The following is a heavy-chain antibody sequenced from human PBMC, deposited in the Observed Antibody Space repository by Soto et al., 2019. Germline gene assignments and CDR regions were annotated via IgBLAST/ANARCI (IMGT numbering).Heavy chain of an antibody. J-gene: IGHJ6*02. CDR1: GYTFISHG. CDR3: ARVSSSIVVFPDYGMDV. CDR2: ISGKNGNT. Sequence: QVQLVQSGVEVKKPVASVKVSCKASGYTFISHGISWVRQAPGQGLEWMGWISGKNGNTNYAQKLQGRVTLTTDTSTSTAYMELRSLRSDDTAVYYCARVSSSIVVFPDYGMDVWGQGTTVTVSS. D-gene: IGHD2-15*01. V-gene: IGHV1-18*04.